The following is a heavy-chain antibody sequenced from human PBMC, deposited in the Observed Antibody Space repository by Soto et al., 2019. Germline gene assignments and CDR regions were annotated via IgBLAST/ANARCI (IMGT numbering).Heavy chain of an antibody. CDR1: GFTFSSYA. CDR3: AKNDYAVAGNFDY. D-gene: IGHD6-19*01. Sequence: EVQLLESGGGLVQPGGSLRLSCAAAGFTFSSYAMSWVRQAPGKGLEWVSAISGSGGSTYYADSVKGRFTISRDNSKNTLYMQMNSLRAEDTAVYYCAKNDYAVAGNFDYWGQGTLVTVSS. J-gene: IGHJ4*02. V-gene: IGHV3-23*01. CDR2: ISGSGGST.